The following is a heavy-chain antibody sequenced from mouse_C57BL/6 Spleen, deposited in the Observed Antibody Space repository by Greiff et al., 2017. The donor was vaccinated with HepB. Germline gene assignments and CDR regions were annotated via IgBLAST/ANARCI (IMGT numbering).Heavy chain of an antibody. Sequence: EVQLQQSGAELVRPGASVKLSCTASGFNFKDDYMHWVKQRPEKGLEWIGWIDPENGDTEYASKFQGKATITADTSSNTAYLQLSSLTSEDTAVYYCNSLPFAYWGQGTLVTVSA. J-gene: IGHJ3*01. CDR1: GFNFKDDY. V-gene: IGHV14-4*01. D-gene: IGHD2-10*01. CDR3: NSLPFAY. CDR2: IDPENGDT.